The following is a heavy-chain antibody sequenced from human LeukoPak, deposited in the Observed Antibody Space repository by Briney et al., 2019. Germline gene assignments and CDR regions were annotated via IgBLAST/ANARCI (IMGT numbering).Heavy chain of an antibody. Sequence: GGSLRLSCAASGFTFSSYDMHWVRQATGKGLEWVSAIGTAGDTYYPGSVKGRFTISRENAKNSLYLRMNSLRAGDTAVYYCARDKGAGEFDYWGQGTLVTVSS. CDR1: GFTFSSYD. CDR3: ARDKGAGEFDY. J-gene: IGHJ4*02. CDR2: IGTAGDT. V-gene: IGHV3-13*01. D-gene: IGHD3-16*01.